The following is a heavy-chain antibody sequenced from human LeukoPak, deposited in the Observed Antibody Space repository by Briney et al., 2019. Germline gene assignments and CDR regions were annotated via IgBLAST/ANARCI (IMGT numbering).Heavy chain of an antibody. Sequence: GGSLRLSCAASGFTFDDYAMHWVRQAPGKGLEWVSGISWNSGSIGYADSVKGRFTISRDNAKNSLYLQMNSLRAEDTALYYCAKPLGFDGELRETGGFAPWGQGTLVTVSS. CDR1: GFTFDDYA. CDR3: AKPLGFDGELRETGGFAP. CDR2: ISWNSGSI. J-gene: IGHJ5*02. V-gene: IGHV3-9*01. D-gene: IGHD1-26*01.